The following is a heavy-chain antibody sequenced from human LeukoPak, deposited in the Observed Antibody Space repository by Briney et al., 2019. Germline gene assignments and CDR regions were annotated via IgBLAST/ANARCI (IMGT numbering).Heavy chain of an antibody. CDR3: ARDSYYDSSGYRQDAFDI. V-gene: IGHV3-7*01. J-gene: IGHJ3*02. CDR2: IKQDGSEK. Sequence: GGSLRLSCAASGFTFSSYWMSWVRQAPGKGREGVANIKQDGSEKYYVDSVKGRFTISRDNAKNSLYLQMNSLRAEDTAVYYCARDSYYDSSGYRQDAFDIWGQGTMVTVSS. D-gene: IGHD3-22*01. CDR1: GFTFSSYW.